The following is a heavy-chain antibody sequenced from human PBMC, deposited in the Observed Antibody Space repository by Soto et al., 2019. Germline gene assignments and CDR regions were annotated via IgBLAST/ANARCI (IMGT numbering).Heavy chain of an antibody. V-gene: IGHV1-18*01. D-gene: IGHD6-13*01. Sequence: ASVKVSFKASGYTFTSYGISWVRQAPGQGLEWVGWISAYNGDTDYAQKFQGRLSLTTDTSTSTAYMELRSLRSDDTAVYFCARGASSLPGFHWGQGTLVTVSS. J-gene: IGHJ4*02. CDR2: ISAYNGDT. CDR1: GYTFTSYG. CDR3: ARGASSLPGFH.